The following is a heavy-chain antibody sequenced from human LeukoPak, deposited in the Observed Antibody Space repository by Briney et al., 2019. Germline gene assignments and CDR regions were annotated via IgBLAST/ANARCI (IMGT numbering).Heavy chain of an antibody. Sequence: SETLSLTCTVSGGSISSYYWSWIRQPPGKGLEWIGYIYTSGSTNYNPSLKSRVTISVDTSKNQFSLKLSSVTAADTAVYYCARRVGYDFWSGYLAWFDPWGQGTLVTVSP. V-gene: IGHV4-4*09. CDR1: GGSISSYY. D-gene: IGHD3-3*01. J-gene: IGHJ5*02. CDR3: ARRVGYDFWSGYLAWFDP. CDR2: IYTSGST.